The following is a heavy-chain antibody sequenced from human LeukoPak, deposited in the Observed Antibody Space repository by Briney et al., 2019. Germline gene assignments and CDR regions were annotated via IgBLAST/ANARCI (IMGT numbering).Heavy chain of an antibody. J-gene: IGHJ4*02. CDR1: GFTFSSYW. CDR3: ARPRYCSSTSCSWYDY. D-gene: IGHD2-2*01. V-gene: IGHV3-7*01. Sequence: PGGSLRLSCAASGFTFSSYWMSWVRQAPGKGLEWVANIKQDGSEKYYVDSVKGRFTISRDNAKNSLYLQMNSLRAEDTAVYYCARPRYCSSTSCSWYDYWGQGTLVTVSS. CDR2: IKQDGSEK.